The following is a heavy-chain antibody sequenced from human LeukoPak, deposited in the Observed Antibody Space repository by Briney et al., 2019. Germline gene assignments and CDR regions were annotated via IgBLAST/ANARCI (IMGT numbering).Heavy chain of an antibody. CDR3: ARDSPSRGNWNYPSVDYFDY. D-gene: IGHD1-7*01. J-gene: IGHJ4*02. V-gene: IGHV4-59*01. CDR1: GGSISSYY. Sequence: PSETLSLTCTVSGGSISSYYWSWIRQPPGKGLEWIGYIYYSGSTNYNPSLKNRVTISVDTSKNQFSLKLSSVTAADTAVYYCARDSPSRGNWNYPSVDYFDYWGQGTLVTVSS. CDR2: IYYSGST.